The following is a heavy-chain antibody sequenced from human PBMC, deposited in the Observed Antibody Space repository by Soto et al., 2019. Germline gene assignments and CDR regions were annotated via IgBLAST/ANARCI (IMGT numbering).Heavy chain of an antibody. D-gene: IGHD3-9*01. CDR2: ISGTASRT. J-gene: IGHJ4*02. CDR3: ATSFRYFDN. V-gene: IGHV3-23*01. Sequence: PGGSLRLSCAGSGFTPTTTPLSWVRQPPGKGLEWVTTISGTASRTYYMDSVKGRFFISRDNAKNTVTLQMNNLTLDDTAVYSCATSFRYFDNWGQGTRVTVSS. CDR1: GFTPTTTP.